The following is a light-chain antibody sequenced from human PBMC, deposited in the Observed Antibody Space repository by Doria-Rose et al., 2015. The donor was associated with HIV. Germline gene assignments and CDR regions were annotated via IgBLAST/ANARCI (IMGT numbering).Light chain of an antibody. J-gene: IGKJ1*01. CDR1: QSINDE. Sequence: TQSPATLSLSPGDRATLSCRASQSINDELAWFQQKPGQAPRLRIYNASNRASGIPARFSGSGSGTDFTLTISSLEPEDFAVYFCQQRSSWPRTFGQGTKVETK. CDR2: NAS. V-gene: IGKV3-11*01. CDR3: QQRSSWPRT.